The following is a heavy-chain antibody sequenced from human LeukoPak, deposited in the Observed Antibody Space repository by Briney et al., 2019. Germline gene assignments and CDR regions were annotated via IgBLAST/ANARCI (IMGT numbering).Heavy chain of an antibody. CDR1: GFTFSNYG. CDR3: AKSWGGESANYYYYYMDV. J-gene: IGHJ6*03. V-gene: IGHV3-30*02. D-gene: IGHD2-21*01. Sequence: GGSLRLSCAASGFTFSNYGMHWVRQAPGKGLEWVTFIRYDGSYEYYADSVKGRFTISRANSKNTLYLQMNSLRAEDTAVYYCAKSWGGESANYYYYYMDVWGKGTTVTVSS. CDR2: IRYDGSYE.